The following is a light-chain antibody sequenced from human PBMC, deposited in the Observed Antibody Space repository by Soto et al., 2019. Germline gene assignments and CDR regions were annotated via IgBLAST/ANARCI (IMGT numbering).Light chain of an antibody. CDR1: QSIDSW. Sequence: QSPSTLSASLGDGVTITCRASQSIDSWLAWYQQKPGKAPKLLMYDASSLESGVPSRFSGSGSGTDFTLIISSLQPDDFATYYCQQYKTSLLTVGGGTQVEIK. CDR3: QQYKTSLLT. CDR2: DAS. J-gene: IGKJ4*01. V-gene: IGKV1-5*01.